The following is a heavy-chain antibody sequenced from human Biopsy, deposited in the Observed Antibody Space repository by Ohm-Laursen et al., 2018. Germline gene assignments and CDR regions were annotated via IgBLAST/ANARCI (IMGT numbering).Heavy chain of an antibody. D-gene: IGHD6-19*01. CDR1: GESSSGYF. CDR2: MNQSGST. V-gene: IGHV4-34*01. Sequence: SDTLSLTCAVNGESSSGYFWNWIRQPPGKGLEWIGEMNQSGSTKYNPSLKRRATLSADSSNSQFSLSLTSVTAADTAIYYCARGSGFFKLDVWGQGTTVTVSS. CDR3: ARGSGFFKLDV. J-gene: IGHJ6*02.